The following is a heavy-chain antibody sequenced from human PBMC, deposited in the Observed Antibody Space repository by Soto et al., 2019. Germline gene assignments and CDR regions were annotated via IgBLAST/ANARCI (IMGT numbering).Heavy chain of an antibody. V-gene: IGHV1-3*01. J-gene: IGHJ4*02. D-gene: IGHD3-22*01. Sequence: ASVKVSCKASGYTFASYARHWVRQAPGQRLEWMGWINAGNGNTKYSQKFQGRVTITRDTSASTANMELSSLRSEDTAVYYCARGSGYYYWDDYWGQGTLLTVSS. CDR3: ARGSGYYYWDDY. CDR1: GYTFASYA. CDR2: INAGNGNT.